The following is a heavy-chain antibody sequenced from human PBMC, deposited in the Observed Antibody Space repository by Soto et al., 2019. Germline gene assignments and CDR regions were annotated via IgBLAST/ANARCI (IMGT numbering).Heavy chain of an antibody. Sequence: GGSLRLSCAASGFTFSSYAMHWVRQAPGKGLEWVAVISYDGSNKYYADSVKGRFTISRDNSKNTLYLQMNSLRAEDTAVYYCASGFGRYYDSSGSLDYWGQGTLVTVSS. J-gene: IGHJ4*02. CDR1: GFTFSSYA. D-gene: IGHD3-22*01. CDR2: ISYDGSNK. CDR3: ASGFGRYYDSSGSLDY. V-gene: IGHV3-30-3*01.